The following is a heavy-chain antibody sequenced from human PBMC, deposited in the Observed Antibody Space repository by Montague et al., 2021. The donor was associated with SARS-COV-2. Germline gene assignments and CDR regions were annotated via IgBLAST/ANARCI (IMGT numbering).Heavy chain of an antibody. CDR1: SGSISSSNW. V-gene: IGHV4-4*02. CDR3: ARSRGNLQWPFYYYYGMDV. Sequence: SETLSLTCSVASGSISSSNWWSWVRQPPGKGLEWIGEIYHSGSTNYNPSLKSRVTISVDKSKNQFSLKLSAVTAADTAVYYCARSRGNLQWPFYYYYGMDVWGQGTTATVSS. D-gene: IGHD6-19*01. CDR2: IYHSGST. J-gene: IGHJ6*02.